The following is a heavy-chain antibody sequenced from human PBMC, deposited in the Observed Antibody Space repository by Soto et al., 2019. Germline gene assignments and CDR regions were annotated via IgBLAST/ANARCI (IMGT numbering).Heavy chain of an antibody. CDR3: VKFRGRAYPYFYMDV. J-gene: IGHJ6*03. CDR1: GFTFSSYA. V-gene: IGHV3-23*01. Sequence: GGSLRLSCAASGFTFSSYAMSWVRQAPGKGLEWVSAISGSGGSTYYADSVKGRFTISRDNSKNTLSLEMNSLRAEDTATYYCVKFRGRAYPYFYMDVWGKGKTVPVSS. D-gene: IGHD2-21*01. CDR2: ISGSGGST.